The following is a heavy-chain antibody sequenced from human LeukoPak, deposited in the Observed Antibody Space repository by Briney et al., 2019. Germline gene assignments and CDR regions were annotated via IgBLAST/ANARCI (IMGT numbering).Heavy chain of an antibody. CDR2: ISGSGGST. Sequence: GGSLRLSCAASGFTFSSYAMSWVRQAPGKGLEWVSAISGSGGSTYYADSVKGRFTISRDNSKNTLYLQMNSLRAEDTAVYYCGLDYVWGSYRFPGLLGGQGTLVTVSS. CDR3: GLDYVWGSYRFPGLL. J-gene: IGHJ4*02. CDR1: GFTFSSYA. D-gene: IGHD3-16*02. V-gene: IGHV3-23*01.